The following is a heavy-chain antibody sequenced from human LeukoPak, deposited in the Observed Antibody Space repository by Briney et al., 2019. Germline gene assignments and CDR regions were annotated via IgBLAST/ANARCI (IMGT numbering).Heavy chain of an antibody. CDR2: TKSNNDGGTT. CDR1: GFAFRNAW. J-gene: IGHJ3*02. Sequence: GGSLRLSCAASGFAFRNAWMSWVRQAPGKGLEWVGRTKSNNDGGTTDYTAPVKGRFTISRDDSKNTLYLQMNSLKTEDTAVYYCTTLIKDTTVGFLDIWGQGTMVTVSS. CDR3: TTLIKDTTVGFLDI. V-gene: IGHV3-15*01. D-gene: IGHD2-15*01.